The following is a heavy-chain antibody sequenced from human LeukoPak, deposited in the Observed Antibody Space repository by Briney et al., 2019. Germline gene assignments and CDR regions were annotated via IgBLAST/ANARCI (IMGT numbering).Heavy chain of an antibody. CDR1: GGSISTYY. V-gene: IGHV4-59*12. CDR2: IYHSGST. D-gene: IGHD2-21*02. Sequence: PSETLSLTCTVSGGSISTYYWSWIRQPPGKGPEWIGYIYHSGSTKYNPSLKSRVTISVDTSKNQFSLKLSSVTAADTAVYYCARDTQYCGGDCYYDYWGQGTLVTVSS. J-gene: IGHJ4*02. CDR3: ARDTQYCGGDCYYDY.